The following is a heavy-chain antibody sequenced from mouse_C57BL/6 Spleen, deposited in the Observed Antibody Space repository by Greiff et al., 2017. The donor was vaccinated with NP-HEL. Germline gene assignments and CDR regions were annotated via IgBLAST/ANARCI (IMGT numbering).Heavy chain of an antibody. D-gene: IGHD1-1*01. V-gene: IGHV5-17*01. CDR3: ARFPLRYGWYFDV. Sequence: EVHLVESGGGLVKPGGSLKLSCAASGFTFSDYGMHWVRQAPEKGLEWVAYISSGSSTIYYADTVKGRFTISRDNAKNTLFLQMTSLRSEDTAMYYRARFPLRYGWYFDVWGTGTTVTVSS. CDR2: ISSGSSTI. CDR1: GFTFSDYG. J-gene: IGHJ1*03.